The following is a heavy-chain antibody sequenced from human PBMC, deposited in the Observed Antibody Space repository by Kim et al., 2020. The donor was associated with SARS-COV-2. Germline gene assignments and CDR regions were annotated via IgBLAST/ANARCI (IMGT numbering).Heavy chain of an antibody. D-gene: IGHD3-10*01. CDR1: GYTFTSSH. Sequence: ASVKVSCKASGYTFTSSHIQWVRQAPGQGLEWVGIINPSGGSATYAQKLQGRVTMTSDTSAGTVYMELSSLRSEDTALYYCARGTWGGGGWGYGSGQYNRFDPRGQGTLVTVSS. CDR2: INPSGGSA. V-gene: IGHV1-46*03. J-gene: IGHJ5*02. CDR3: ARGTWGGGGWGYGSGQYNRFDP.